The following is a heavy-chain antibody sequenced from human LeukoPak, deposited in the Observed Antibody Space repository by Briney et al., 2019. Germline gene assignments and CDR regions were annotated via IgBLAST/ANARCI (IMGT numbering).Heavy chain of an antibody. CDR1: GFTFSGYW. CDR2: ISGSGGST. CDR3: ARDYADYVGYFFFDY. J-gene: IGHJ4*02. Sequence: PGGSLRPSCAASGFTFSGYWMSWVRQAPGKGLEWVSAISGSGGSTYYADSVKGRFTISRDNSKNTLYLQMNSLRAEDTAVYYCARDYADYVGYFFFDYWGQGTLVTVSS. V-gene: IGHV3-23*01. D-gene: IGHD4-17*01.